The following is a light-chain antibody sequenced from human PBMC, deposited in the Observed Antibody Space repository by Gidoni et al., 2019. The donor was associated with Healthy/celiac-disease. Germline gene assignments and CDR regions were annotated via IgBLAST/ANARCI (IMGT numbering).Light chain of an antibody. J-gene: IGKJ4*01. CDR2: GAS. Sequence: EILLTQSPGTLSLSPGERATLSCRASQSVSSSYLAWYQQKPGQAPRLLIYGASSRATGIPDRFSGSGSGTDFTLTSSRLEPEDFAVYYCQQYGSSPKLTFGGXTKVEIK. CDR1: QSVSSSY. CDR3: QQYGSSPKLT. V-gene: IGKV3-20*01.